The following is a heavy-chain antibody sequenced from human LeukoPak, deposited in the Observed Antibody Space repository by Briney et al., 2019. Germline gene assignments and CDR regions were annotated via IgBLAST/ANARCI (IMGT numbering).Heavy chain of an antibody. CDR3: ARDTAAAGTVYYYYYYGMDV. D-gene: IGHD6-13*01. J-gene: IGHJ6*02. Sequence: PSETLSLTCTVSGGSISSSSYYWGWIRQPPGKGLEWIGSIYYSGSTYYNPSLKSRVTISVDTSKNQFSLKLSSVTAADTAVYYCARDTAAAGTVYYYYYYGMDVWGQGTTVTVSS. V-gene: IGHV4-39*07. CDR2: IYYSGST. CDR1: GGSISSSSYY.